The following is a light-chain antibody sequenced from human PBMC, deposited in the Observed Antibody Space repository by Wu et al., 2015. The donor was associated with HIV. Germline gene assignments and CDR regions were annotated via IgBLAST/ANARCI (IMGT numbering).Light chain of an antibody. CDR3: QQRSNWPYT. Sequence: EIVLTQSPGTLSLSPGERATLSCRASQSISSNYLAWYQQKPGQAPRLLIYGASSRATGIPARFSGSGSETDFTLTISSLEPEDFAVYYCQQRSNWPYTFG. CDR2: GAS. J-gene: IGKJ2*01. CDR1: QSISSNY. V-gene: IGKV3D-20*02.